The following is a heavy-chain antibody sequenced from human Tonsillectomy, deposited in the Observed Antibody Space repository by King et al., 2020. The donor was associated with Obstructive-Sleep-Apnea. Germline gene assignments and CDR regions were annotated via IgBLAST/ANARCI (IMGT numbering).Heavy chain of an antibody. Sequence: QLQESGPGLVRPSETLSLTCTVPGGSITNYYWGWIRQPPGKGLEWIGYIFFSVITYYNPALRGRVTISVDTSKNQLSLRGTSVTAADTAEYFCARWNEGFDYWGQGTLVTGSS. D-gene: IGHD1-1*01. J-gene: IGHJ4*02. CDR2: IFFSVIT. V-gene: IGHV4-59*08. CDR1: GGSITNYY. CDR3: ARWNEGFDY.